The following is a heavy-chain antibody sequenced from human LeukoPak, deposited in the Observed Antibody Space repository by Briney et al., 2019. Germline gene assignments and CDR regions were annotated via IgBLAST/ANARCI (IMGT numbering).Heavy chain of an antibody. CDR3: ARLIPADFSSEQLDDFVI. CDR2: TIPILAVA. V-gene: IGHV1-69*04. CDR1: GGGFSDND. J-gene: IGHJ3*02. Sequence: ASVQVSCKPSGGGFSDNDITWLRQAPGQGPEWGGRTIPILAVAHYAQKSQGRVTIPADISTATTYIEMCSLTTEDTAVYYCARLIPADFSSEQLDDFVIWGQGTLVAVSS. D-gene: IGHD1/OR15-1a*01.